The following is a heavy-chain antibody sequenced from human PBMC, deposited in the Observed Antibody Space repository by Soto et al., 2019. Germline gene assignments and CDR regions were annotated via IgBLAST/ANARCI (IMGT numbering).Heavy chain of an antibody. J-gene: IGHJ4*02. D-gene: IGHD6-13*01. CDR3: ARGGYIAAAGTPYLFDY. Sequence: PSETLSLTCAVYGGSFSGYYWSWIRQPPGEGLEWIGEINHSGSTNYNPSLKSRVTISVDTSKNQFSLKLSSVTAADTAVYYCARGGYIAAAGTPYLFDYWGQGTLVTVSS. CDR2: INHSGST. V-gene: IGHV4-34*01. CDR1: GGSFSGYY.